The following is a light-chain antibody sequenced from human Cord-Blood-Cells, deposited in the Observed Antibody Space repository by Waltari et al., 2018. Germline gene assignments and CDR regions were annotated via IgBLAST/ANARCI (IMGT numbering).Light chain of an antibody. CDR2: DAS. Sequence: DIQMTQSPSSLSACVGDRVTITCQASQDISNYLNWYQQKPGKAPKLLIYDASNLETGVPSRFSGSGSGTDFTFTISSLQPEDIATYYCQQYDNLRDGVTFGGGTKVEIK. CDR1: QDISNY. CDR3: QQYDNLRDGVT. V-gene: IGKV1-33*01. J-gene: IGKJ4*01.